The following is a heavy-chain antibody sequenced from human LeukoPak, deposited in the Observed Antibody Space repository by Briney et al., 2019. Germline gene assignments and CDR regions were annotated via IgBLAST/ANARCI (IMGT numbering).Heavy chain of an antibody. V-gene: IGHV3-20*04. CDR3: ARDRVTMAGKAYFDY. Sequence: PGGSLRLSCAASGFNFHDHAMSWFRQAPGKGPEWVSTIHWNVDTTTYADSVKGRFTISRDNAKSSLYLQMSSLRAEDTAFYYCARDRVTMAGKAYFDYWGQGTLVTVSS. CDR1: GFNFHDHA. D-gene: IGHD6-19*01. CDR2: IHWNVDTT. J-gene: IGHJ4*02.